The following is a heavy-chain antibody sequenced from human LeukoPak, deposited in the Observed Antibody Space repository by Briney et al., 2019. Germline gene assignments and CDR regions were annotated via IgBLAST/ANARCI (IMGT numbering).Heavy chain of an antibody. CDR1: GGPISSYY. CDR2: IYSSGTT. D-gene: IGHD1-26*01. CDR3: ARMYSGTYGGIDY. Sequence: SETLSLTCTVSGGPISSYYWSWIRQPAGKGLEWIGRIYSSGTTNHNPSLKSRVTMSVDTSKNQFSLKVSSVTAADTAMYYCARMYSGTYGGIDYWGQGTLVSVSS. J-gene: IGHJ4*02. V-gene: IGHV4-4*07.